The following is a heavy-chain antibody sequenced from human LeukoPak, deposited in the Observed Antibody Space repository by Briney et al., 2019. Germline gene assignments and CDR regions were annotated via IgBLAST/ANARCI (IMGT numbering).Heavy chain of an antibody. D-gene: IGHD6-19*01. V-gene: IGHV4-59*01. CDR3: ARVRSSGPYYYYYYMDV. J-gene: IGHJ6*03. CDR2: IYYSGST. CDR1: GGSISSYY. Sequence: SETLSLTCTVSGGSISSYYWSWIRQPPGKGLEWIGYIYYSGSTNYNPSLKSRVTISVDTSKNQFSLKLSSVTAADTAVYYCARVRSSGPYYYYYYMDVWGKGTTVTVSS.